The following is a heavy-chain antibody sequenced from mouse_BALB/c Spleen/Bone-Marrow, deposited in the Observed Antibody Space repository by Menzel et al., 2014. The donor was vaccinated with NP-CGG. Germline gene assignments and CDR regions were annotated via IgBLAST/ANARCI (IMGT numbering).Heavy chain of an antibody. D-gene: IGHD2-1*01. CDR3: AFGNYDFDY. CDR1: GYAFSSYW. V-gene: IGHV1-80*01. CDR2: IYPGDGDT. J-gene: IGHJ2*01. Sequence: VQLQQSGAELVRPGSSVKISCKASGYAFSSYWMNWVKQRPGQGLEWIGQIYPGDGDTNYSGKFKGRATLTADESSSTAYMQLSSLTSEDSAVYFCAFGNYDFDYWGQGTTLTVSS.